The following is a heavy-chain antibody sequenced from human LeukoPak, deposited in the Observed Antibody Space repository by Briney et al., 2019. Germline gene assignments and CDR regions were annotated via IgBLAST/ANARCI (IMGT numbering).Heavy chain of an antibody. D-gene: IGHD2-2*01. CDR1: GFTFSTYS. J-gene: IGHJ4*02. Sequence: GGSLRLSCAASGFTFSTYSIYWVRQSPGKGLEWVSSISSTSGYIYYADSVKGRFTISRDNAKNSLFLQMNSLRAEDTAVYYCARDAYRSYQLLPLDYWGQGTLVTVSS. CDR3: ARDAYRSYQLLPLDY. V-gene: IGHV3-21*01. CDR2: ISSTSGYI.